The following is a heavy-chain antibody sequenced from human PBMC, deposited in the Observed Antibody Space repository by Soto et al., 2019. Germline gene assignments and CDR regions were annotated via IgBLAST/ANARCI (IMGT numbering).Heavy chain of an antibody. CDR3: AGGYCSSTRCYSYYYYYMDV. J-gene: IGHJ6*03. CDR1: GFTFSSYS. CDR2: ISSSSSYI. Sequence: GGSLRLACAASGFTFSSYSMNWVRQAPGKGLEWVSSISSSSSYIYYADSVKGRFTISRDNAKTSLYLPMNSLRAEDTAVYYCAGGYCSSTRCYSYYYYYMDVWGTGTTVTVSS. V-gene: IGHV3-21*01. D-gene: IGHD2-2*01.